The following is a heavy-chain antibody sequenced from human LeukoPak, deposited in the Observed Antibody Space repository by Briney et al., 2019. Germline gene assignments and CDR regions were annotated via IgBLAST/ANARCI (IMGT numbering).Heavy chain of an antibody. V-gene: IGHV3-11*01. CDR3: AKPGVVIRVILVGFHKEAYYFDS. CDR1: GLTFSDYY. Sequence: GGTLRLFCAVSGLTFSDYYMSWTPQPPGKALEQGSDIRNSGSTIYYTDSVKVRGTISRNNAKNPLYLQMTSLRAEDTAVYFCAKPGVVIRVILVGFHKEAYYFDSWGQGALVTVSS. CDR2: IRNSGSTI. J-gene: IGHJ4*02. D-gene: IGHD3-22*01.